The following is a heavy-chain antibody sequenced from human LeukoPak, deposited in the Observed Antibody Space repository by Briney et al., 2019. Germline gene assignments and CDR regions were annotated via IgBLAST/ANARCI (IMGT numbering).Heavy chain of an antibody. CDR3: AKFPGRIAAAGNAFDI. Sequence: GGSLRLSCAASGYTFSSYGMHWVRQAPGKGLEWVALISYDGSNKSYSDSVKGRFTISRDNSKNTLYLQMNSLRAEDTAVYYCAKFPGRIAAAGNAFDIWGQGTMVTVSS. CDR1: GYTFSSYG. CDR2: ISYDGSNK. J-gene: IGHJ3*02. D-gene: IGHD6-13*01. V-gene: IGHV3-30*18.